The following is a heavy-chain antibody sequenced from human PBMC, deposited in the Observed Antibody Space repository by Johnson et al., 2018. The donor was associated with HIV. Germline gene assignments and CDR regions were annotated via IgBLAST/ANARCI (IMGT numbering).Heavy chain of an antibody. V-gene: IGHV3-74*02. CDR2: IYSDGTST. CDR3: ARGGYYYDSYDAFDI. CDR1: GFTFSNYW. Sequence: EVQLVESGGGLVQPGGSLRLSCAASGFTFSNYWMHWVRQVPGKGLEWVSRIYSDGTSTTYADSVKGRFTISRDNAKNTLYLQMNSLRAEDTAVYYWARGGYYYDSYDAFDIWGQGTMVTVSS. J-gene: IGHJ3*02. D-gene: IGHD3-22*01.